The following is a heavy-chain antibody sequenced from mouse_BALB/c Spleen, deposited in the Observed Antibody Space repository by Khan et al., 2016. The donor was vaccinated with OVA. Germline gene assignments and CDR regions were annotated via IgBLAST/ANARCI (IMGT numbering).Heavy chain of an antibody. Sequence: QVQLKQSGAELARPGASVKMSCKTSGYTFTTYTLHWVKQRPGRSLEWIGYINPSNDYTNYNQKFKDKSTLTADKSSSTAYMQLSSLTSEDSAVYYCARSGQLGLRVAFTYWGQGTLVSVSA. CDR3: ARSGQLGLRVAFTY. J-gene: IGHJ3*01. CDR1: GYTFTTYT. V-gene: IGHV1-4*01. D-gene: IGHD3-2*01. CDR2: INPSNDYT.